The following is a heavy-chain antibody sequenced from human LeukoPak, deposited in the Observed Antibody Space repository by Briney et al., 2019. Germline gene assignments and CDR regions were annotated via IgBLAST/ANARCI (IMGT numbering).Heavy chain of an antibody. CDR2: IYSGGST. V-gene: IGHV3-53*01. D-gene: IGHD5-24*01. Sequence: PGGSLRLSCAASGFIVSSNYMSWVRQAPGKGLEWVSVIYSGGSTYYADSVKGRFTISRDNSKNTLYLQMNSLRAEDTAVYYCAGEMATISGRAAQRRNYWGQGTLVTVSS. J-gene: IGHJ4*02. CDR3: AGEMATISGRAAQRRNY. CDR1: GFIVSSNY.